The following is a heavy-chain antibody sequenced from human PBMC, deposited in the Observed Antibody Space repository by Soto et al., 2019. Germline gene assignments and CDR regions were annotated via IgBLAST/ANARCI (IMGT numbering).Heavy chain of an antibody. Sequence: EVQLVESGGGLVKPGGSLRLSCAASGFTFSNAWMSWVRQAPGKGLEWVGRIKSKTDGGTTDYAAPVKGRFTISRDDSKNTLYLQMNSLKTEDTAVYYCTTQSPIWFGELSPDYWGQGTLVTVSS. CDR3: TTQSPIWFGELSPDY. J-gene: IGHJ4*02. V-gene: IGHV3-15*01. CDR2: IKSKTDGGTT. D-gene: IGHD3-10*01. CDR1: GFTFSNAW.